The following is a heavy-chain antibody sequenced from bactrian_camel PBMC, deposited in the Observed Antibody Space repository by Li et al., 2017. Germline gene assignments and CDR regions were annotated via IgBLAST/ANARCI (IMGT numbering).Heavy chain of an antibody. CDR1: GFTFSTYY. J-gene: IGHJ4*01. Sequence: VQLVESGGGLVQPGGSLRLSCAASGFTFSTYYMSWVRQAPGKEREGVASINGHVATNYADSVKGRFTISRDNAKNTLYLQMNSLKTEDTAVYYCARMGWYVPYDLWGVGTQVTVS. CDR2: INGHVAT. V-gene: IGHV3S10*01. D-gene: IGHD6*01.